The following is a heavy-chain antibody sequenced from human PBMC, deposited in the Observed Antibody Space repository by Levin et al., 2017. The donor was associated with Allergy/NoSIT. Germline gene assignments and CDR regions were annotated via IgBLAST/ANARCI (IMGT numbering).Heavy chain of an antibody. CDR1: GFTFSSYA. J-gene: IGHJ4*02. Sequence: GGSLRLSCAASGFTFSSYAMHWVRQAPGKGLEWVAVISYDGSNKYYADSVKGRFTVSRDNSKNTLYLQMNSLRAEDTAVYYCAREGRRWLQLAVDDWGQGTLVTVSS. CDR2: ISYDGSNK. V-gene: IGHV3-30-3*01. D-gene: IGHD5-24*01. CDR3: AREGRRWLQLAVDD.